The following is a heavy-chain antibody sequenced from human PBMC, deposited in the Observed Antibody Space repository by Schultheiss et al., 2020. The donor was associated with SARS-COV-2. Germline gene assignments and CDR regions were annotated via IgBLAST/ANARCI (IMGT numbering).Heavy chain of an antibody. CDR1: GGSVSSGSYY. CDR3: ARVNYDYGGNGLDY. D-gene: IGHD4-23*01. Sequence: SETLSLTCTVSGGSVSSGSYYWSWIRQPPGKGLEWIGYIYYSGSTYYNPSLKSRVTISVDTSKNQFSLKLSSVTAADTAVYYCARVNYDYGGNGLDYWGQGTLVTVSS. CDR2: IYYSGST. J-gene: IGHJ4*02. V-gene: IGHV4-61*01.